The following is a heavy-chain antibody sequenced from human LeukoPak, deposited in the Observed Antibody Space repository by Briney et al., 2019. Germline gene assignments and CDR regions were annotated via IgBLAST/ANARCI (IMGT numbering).Heavy chain of an antibody. V-gene: IGHV4-59*12. CDR1: GSSISYGYY. CDR2: IYYSGST. CDR3: ARRGPPLWFGARYYFDY. Sequence: PSETLSLTCIVSGSSISYGYYWGWIRQPPGKGLEWIGYIYYSGSTNYNPSLKSRVTISVDTSKDQFSLKLSSVTAADTAVYYCARRGPPLWFGARYYFDYWGQGTLVTVSS. J-gene: IGHJ4*02. D-gene: IGHD3-10*01.